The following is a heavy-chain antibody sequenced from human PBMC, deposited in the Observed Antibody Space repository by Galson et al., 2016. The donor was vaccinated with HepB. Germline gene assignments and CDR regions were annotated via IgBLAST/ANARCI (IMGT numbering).Heavy chain of an antibody. CDR2: IYSGGST. CDR3: ARAGGAVSAT. CDR1: GFTVSNIY. V-gene: IGHV3-53*01. Sequence: SLRLSCAASGFTVSNIYMHWVRQAPGKGLEWVSLIYSGGSTNYTASVKRRFTTARDDSNNPSYLQMNRLRVDDTAVYYCARAGGAVSATWGQGTLVTVSS. J-gene: IGHJ5*02. D-gene: IGHD6-19*01.